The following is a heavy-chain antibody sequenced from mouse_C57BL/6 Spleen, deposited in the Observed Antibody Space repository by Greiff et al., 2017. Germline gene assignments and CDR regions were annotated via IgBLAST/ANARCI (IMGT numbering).Heavy chain of an antibody. CDR1: GYTFTSYW. Sequence: QVQLKQPGAELVRPGSSVKLSCKASGYTFTSYWMHWVKQRPIQGLEWIGNIDPSDSETHYNQKFKDKATLTVDKSSSTAYMQLSSLTSEDSAVYYCARLGQGYYAMDYWGQGTSVTVSS. CDR2: IDPSDSET. CDR3: ARLGQGYYAMDY. D-gene: IGHD3-3*01. V-gene: IGHV1-52*01. J-gene: IGHJ4*01.